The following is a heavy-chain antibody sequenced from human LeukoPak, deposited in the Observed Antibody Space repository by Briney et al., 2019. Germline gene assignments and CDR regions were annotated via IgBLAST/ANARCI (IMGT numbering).Heavy chain of an antibody. D-gene: IGHD1-26*01. V-gene: IGHV3-74*01. J-gene: IGHJ4*02. Sequence: GGSLRLSCAASGFTFRTSWMYWVRQDSRKGLVWVSRISSDGSDIRYADSVKGRFTISRDNAKNTLYLLMSSLRAEDTALYYCARDRGGLGPTTLDHWGQGTLVTVSS. CDR1: GFTFRTSW. CDR3: ARDRGGLGPTTLDH. CDR2: ISSDGSDI.